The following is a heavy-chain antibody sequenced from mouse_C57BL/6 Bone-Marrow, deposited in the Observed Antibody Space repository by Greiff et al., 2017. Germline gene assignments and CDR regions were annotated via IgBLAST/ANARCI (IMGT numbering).Heavy chain of an antibody. Sequence: QVQLQQSGAELVKPGASVKVSCKASGYTFTSYWMHWVQPRPGQGLEWIGRLHPSDSDTNYNQKFKGKATLTVYKSSSTAYMQLSSLTSEDSAVYYCAIGGYDIRDYWGQGTSVTVSS. D-gene: IGHD2-3*01. CDR1: GYTFTSYW. V-gene: IGHV1-74*01. CDR3: AIGGYDIRDY. CDR2: LHPSDSDT. J-gene: IGHJ4*01.